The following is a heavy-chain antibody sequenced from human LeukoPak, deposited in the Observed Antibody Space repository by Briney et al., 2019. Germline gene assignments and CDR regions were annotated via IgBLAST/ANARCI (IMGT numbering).Heavy chain of an antibody. CDR2: ISGSGGST. Sequence: HPGGSLRLSCAASGFTFSSYAMSWVRQAPGKGLEWVSAISGSGGSTYYADSVKGRFTISRDNSKNTLYLQMNSLRAEDTAVYYCAKAGQGGEDYYYMDVWGKGTTVIVSS. V-gene: IGHV3-23*01. D-gene: IGHD2-21*01. CDR3: AKAGQGGEDYYYMDV. CDR1: GFTFSSYA. J-gene: IGHJ6*03.